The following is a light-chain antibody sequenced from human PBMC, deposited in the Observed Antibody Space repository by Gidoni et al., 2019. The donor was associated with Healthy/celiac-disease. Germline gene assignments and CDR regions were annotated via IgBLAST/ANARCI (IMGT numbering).Light chain of an antibody. V-gene: IGKV3-15*01. Sequence: EIVMTQSPATLSVSPGERATLSCRASQSVSSNLAWYQQKPGQAPRRLIYDASTRATGIPARFSGSGSGTEFTLTISSLQSEDFAVYYCQQYNNWPPATFGQGTKLEIK. CDR3: QQYNNWPPAT. CDR1: QSVSSN. J-gene: IGKJ2*01. CDR2: DAS.